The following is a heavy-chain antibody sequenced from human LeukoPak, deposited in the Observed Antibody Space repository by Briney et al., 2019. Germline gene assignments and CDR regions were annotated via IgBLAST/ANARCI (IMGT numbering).Heavy chain of an antibody. D-gene: IGHD3-3*01. V-gene: IGHV4-59*01. CDR3: ARAVYRMSGTRAPFDY. J-gene: IGHJ4*02. CDR2: IYYSGSA. CDR1: GGSISSFY. Sequence: KPSETLSLTCTVSGGSISSFYWSWIRQPPGKGLEWIGYIYYSGSANYNPSLKSRVTISVDTSKNQFSLKLNSVTAADTAVYYCARAVYRMSGTRAPFDYWGQGTLVTVSS.